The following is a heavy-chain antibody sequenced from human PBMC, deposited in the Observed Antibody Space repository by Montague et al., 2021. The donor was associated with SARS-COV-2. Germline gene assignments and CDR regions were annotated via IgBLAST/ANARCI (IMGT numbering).Heavy chain of an antibody. CDR2: IWYDGSDK. V-gene: IGHV3-33*01. CDR1: GFTFSSYG. J-gene: IGHJ4*02. Sequence: SLRLSCATSGFTFSSYGMHWVRQAPGKGLEWVTVIWYDGSDKYYADSVKGRFTISRDNSKNTLYLQMNSLRVEDTAVYYCVRGSGRWEPGDYWGQGTLVTVSS. D-gene: IGHD1-26*01. CDR3: VRGSGRWEPGDY.